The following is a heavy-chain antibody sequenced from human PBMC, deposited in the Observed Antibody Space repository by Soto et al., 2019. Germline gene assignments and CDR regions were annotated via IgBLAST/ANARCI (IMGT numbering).Heavy chain of an antibody. D-gene: IGHD3-22*01. CDR1: GGSISSDDYY. CDR2: IYYSGST. V-gene: IGHV4-61*08. CDR3: ARSLGDDSSGYLDY. Sequence: SETLSLTCNVSGGSISSDDYYGSWIRQPPGKGLEWIGYIYYSGSTNYNPSLKSRVTISVDTSKNQFSLKLSPVTAADTAVYYCARSLGDDSSGYLDYWGQGTLVTVSS. J-gene: IGHJ4*02.